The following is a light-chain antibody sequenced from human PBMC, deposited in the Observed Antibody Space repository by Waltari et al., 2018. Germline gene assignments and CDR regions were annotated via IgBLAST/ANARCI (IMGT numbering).Light chain of an antibody. J-gene: IGKJ3*01. CDR3: QQGKSFPIT. CDR2: GTS. Sequence: DIQMTQSPSPASASVGERVTITCRASPDIGNRLAWYQQKPGKAPNLLIYGTSSLQTGVPSRFSGSGSGTEFTLTISSLQPEDFGTYYCQQGKSFPITFGPGTKVEIK. V-gene: IGKV1-12*01. CDR1: PDIGNR.